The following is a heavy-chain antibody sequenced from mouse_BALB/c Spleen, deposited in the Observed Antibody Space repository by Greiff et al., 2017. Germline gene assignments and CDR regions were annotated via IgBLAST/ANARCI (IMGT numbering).Heavy chain of an antibody. Sequence: EVQGVESGGGLVQPGGSLKLSCAASGFTFSSYGMSWVRQTPDKRLELVATINSNGGSTYYPDSVKGRFTISRDNAKNTLYLQMSSLKSEDTAMYYCARVYGSAFDYWGQGTTLTVSS. D-gene: IGHD1-1*01. V-gene: IGHV5-6-3*01. J-gene: IGHJ2*01. CDR2: INSNGGST. CDR1: GFTFSSYG. CDR3: ARVYGSAFDY.